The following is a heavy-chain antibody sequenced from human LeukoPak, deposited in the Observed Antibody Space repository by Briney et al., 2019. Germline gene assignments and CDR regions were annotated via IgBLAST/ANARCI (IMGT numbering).Heavy chain of an antibody. D-gene: IGHD3-10*01. CDR3: ARVYGSGSWFEYENNWFDP. CDR2: ISYDGSNK. V-gene: IGHV3-30*03. CDR1: GFTFSSYG. Sequence: GGSLRLSCAASGFTFSSYGMHWVRQAPGKGLEWVAVISYDGSNKYYADSVKGRFTISRDNSKNTLYLQMNSLRAEDTAVYFCARVYGSGSWFEYENNWFDPWGQGTLVTVSS. J-gene: IGHJ5*02.